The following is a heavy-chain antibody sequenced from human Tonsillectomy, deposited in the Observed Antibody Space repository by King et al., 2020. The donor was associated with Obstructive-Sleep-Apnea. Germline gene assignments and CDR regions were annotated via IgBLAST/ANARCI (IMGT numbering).Heavy chain of an antibody. V-gene: IGHV3-11*01. CDR3: ARSTMVGPRLLDY. D-gene: IGHD5/OR15-5a*01. CDR2: ISGGSTII. J-gene: IGHJ4*02. CDR1: GWTFSDYY. Sequence: VKLVESGGGLVKPGGSLRLSCAASGWTFSDYYMSWIRQAPGKGLEWVSFISGGSTIISYADSVKGRFTISRDNAKKSLFLQMNSLRAEDTAVYYCARSTMVGPRLLDYWGQGTLVTVSS.